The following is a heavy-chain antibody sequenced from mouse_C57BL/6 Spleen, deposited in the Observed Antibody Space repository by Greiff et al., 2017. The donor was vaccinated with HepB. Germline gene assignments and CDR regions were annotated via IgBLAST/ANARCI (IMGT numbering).Heavy chain of an antibody. J-gene: IGHJ2*01. CDR3: ARGGVTVDY. CDR1: GYTFTSYW. V-gene: IGHV1-69*01. D-gene: IGHD2-2*01. CDR2: IDPSDSYT. Sequence: QVQLQQSGAELVMPGASVKLSCKASGYTFTSYWMHWVKQRPGQGLEWIGEIDPSDSYTNYNQKFKGKSTLTVDKSSSTAYMQLSSLTSEDSAVYYCARGGVTVDYWGQGTTLTVSS.